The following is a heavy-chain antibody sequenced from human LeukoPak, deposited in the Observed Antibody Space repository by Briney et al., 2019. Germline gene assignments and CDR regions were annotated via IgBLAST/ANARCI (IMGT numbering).Heavy chain of an antibody. CDR2: IGYNGNDK. Sequence: GGSLRLSCAASGFTFSIYNMHWVRQAPGKGLEWVTFIGYNGNDKYYADSVKGRFTISRDNSKNTLYLQMHSLRAEDTAIYYCAKERQGGNSYGDEAFYFDYWGQGTLVTVSS. J-gene: IGHJ4*02. CDR1: GFTFSIYN. V-gene: IGHV3-30*02. CDR3: AKERQGGNSYGDEAFYFDY. D-gene: IGHD4-23*01.